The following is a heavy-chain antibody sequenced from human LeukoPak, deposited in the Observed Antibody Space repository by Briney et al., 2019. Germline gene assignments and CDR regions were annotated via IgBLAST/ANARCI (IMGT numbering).Heavy chain of an antibody. CDR3: ARGSLELSWDY. CDR1: GFTVSSNY. CDR2: IYSGGST. V-gene: IGHV3-53*01. Sequence: GGSLRLSCAASGFTVSSNYMSWVRQAPGKGLEWVSVIYSGGSTYYADSVKGRFTISRDNTKNTLYLQMNSLRAEDTAVYYCARGSLELSWDYWGQGTLVTVSS. J-gene: IGHJ4*02. D-gene: IGHD3-10*01.